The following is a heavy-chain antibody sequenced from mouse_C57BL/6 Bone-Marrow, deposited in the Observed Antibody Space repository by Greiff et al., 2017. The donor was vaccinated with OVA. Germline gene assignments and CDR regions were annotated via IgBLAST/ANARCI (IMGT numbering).Heavy chain of an antibody. CDR2: IYPSDSET. Sequence: QVHVKQPGAELVRPGSSVKLSCKASGYTFTSYWMHWVKQRPIQGLEWIGNIYPSDSETHYNQKFKDKATLTVDKSSSTAYMQLSSLTSEDSAVYYCARLRLLRYFDVWGTGTTVTVSS. CDR1: GYTFTSYW. D-gene: IGHD2-3*01. CDR3: ARLRLLRYFDV. J-gene: IGHJ1*03. V-gene: IGHV1-52*01.